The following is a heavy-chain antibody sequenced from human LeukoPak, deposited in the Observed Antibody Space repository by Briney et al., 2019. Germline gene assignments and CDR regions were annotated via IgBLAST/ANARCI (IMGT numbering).Heavy chain of an antibody. D-gene: IGHD2-8*02. Sequence: GGSLRLSCGASGFTFSSSAMHWVRQGPGRRLEWVAYIAHHGNNKYYADSVKGRSTISRDNSKGSLYLQMNSLRADDTAVYYCAKDGSWSCTDWGQGTLVRVSS. J-gene: IGHJ4*02. CDR3: AKDGSWSCTD. CDR1: GFTFSSSA. V-gene: IGHV3-30*02. CDR2: IAHHGNNK.